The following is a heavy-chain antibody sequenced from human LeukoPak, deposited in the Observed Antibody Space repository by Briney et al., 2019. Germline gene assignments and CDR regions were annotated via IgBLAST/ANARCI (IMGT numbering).Heavy chain of an antibody. CDR2: IFYSGST. J-gene: IGHJ4*02. V-gene: IGHV4-59*12. CDR1: GGSIRSFY. D-gene: IGHD3-22*01. CDR3: ARDRGYYDSSGHFDY. Sequence: SETLSLTCTVSGGSIRSFYWSWIRQPPGKGLEWIGYIFYSGSTNYNPSLKSRVTISVDTSKNQFSLKLSSVTAADTAVYYCARDRGYYDSSGHFDYWGQGTLVTVSS.